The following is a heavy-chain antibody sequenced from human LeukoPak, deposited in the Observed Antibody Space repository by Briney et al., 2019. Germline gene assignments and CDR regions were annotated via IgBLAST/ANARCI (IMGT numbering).Heavy chain of an antibody. CDR3: AATSYDSSGYYADY. CDR2: INPNSGGT. V-gene: IGHV1-2*02. Sequence: ASVKVSCKASGYTFTGYYMHWVRQAPGQGLEWMGWINPNSGGTNYAQKFQGRVTMTRDTSISTAYMELSRLRSDDTAVYYCAATSYDSSGYYADYWGQGTLVTVSS. CDR1: GYTFTGYY. D-gene: IGHD3-22*01. J-gene: IGHJ4*02.